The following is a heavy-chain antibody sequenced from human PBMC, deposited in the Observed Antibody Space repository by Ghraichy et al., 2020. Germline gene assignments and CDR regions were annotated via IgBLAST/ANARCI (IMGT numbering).Heavy chain of an antibody. D-gene: IGHD1-1*01. V-gene: IGHV3-11*06. J-gene: IGHJ4*02. CDR2: ISGSSSFT. Sequence: GGSLRLSCAASGFSFSDYNMTWIRQAPGKGPEWVAYISGSSSFTNYADSVKGQFTISRDNVKKSLFLQMNSLRAEDTAVYYCARNEYNYTYNPYDYWGQGTLVAVSS. CDR1: GFSFSDYN. CDR3: ARNEYNYTYNPYDY.